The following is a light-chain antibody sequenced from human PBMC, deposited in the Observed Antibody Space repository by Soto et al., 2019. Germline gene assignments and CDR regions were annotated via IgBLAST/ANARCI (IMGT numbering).Light chain of an antibody. CDR1: SSDIGGYNY. V-gene: IGLV2-8*01. CDR3: SSYAGNNVL. J-gene: IGLJ2*01. CDR2: EVS. Sequence: QSALTQPPSASGSPGQSVTISCTGTSSDIGGYNYVSWYQHHPGKAPKLMIYEVSKRPSGVPDRFSGSKSGNTASLTVSGLQAEDEADYYCSSYAGNNVLFGGGTKLTVL.